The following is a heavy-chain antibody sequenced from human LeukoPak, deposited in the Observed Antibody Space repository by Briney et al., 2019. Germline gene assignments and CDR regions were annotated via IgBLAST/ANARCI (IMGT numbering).Heavy chain of an antibody. CDR1: GGSISSYY. CDR3: ARAAVGASRGYYFDY. V-gene: IGHV4-59*01. Sequence: SETLSLTCTVSGGSISSYYWSWIRQPPGKGLEWIWYIYYSGSTNYNPSLKSRVTISVDTSKNQFSLKLSSVTAADTAVYYCARAAVGASRGYYFDYWGQGTLVTVSS. J-gene: IGHJ4*02. CDR2: IYYSGST. D-gene: IGHD1-26*01.